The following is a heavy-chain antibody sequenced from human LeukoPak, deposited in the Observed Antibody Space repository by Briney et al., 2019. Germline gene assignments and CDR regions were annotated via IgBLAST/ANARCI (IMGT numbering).Heavy chain of an antibody. D-gene: IGHD3-10*01. Sequence: ASVKVSCKASGYTFTSYYMHWVRQAPGQGLEWMGIINPSGGSTSYAQKFQGRVTMTRDTSTNTVYMELSSLRSEDTAVYYCVREGRITMVLDPWGQGTLVTVSS. J-gene: IGHJ5*02. CDR3: VREGRITMVLDP. CDR2: INPSGGST. V-gene: IGHV1-46*01. CDR1: GYTFTSYY.